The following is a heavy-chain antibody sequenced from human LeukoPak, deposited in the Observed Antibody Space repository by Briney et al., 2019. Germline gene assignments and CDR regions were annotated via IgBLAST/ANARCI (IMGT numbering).Heavy chain of an antibody. Sequence: GGSLRLSCSASGFTFSDYWMSWVRQAPGKGLEWVAVISYDGSNKYYADSVKGRFTISRDNSKNTLYLQMNSLRAEDTAVYYCARDSLVGASYYYYGMDVWGQGTTVTVSS. D-gene: IGHD1-26*01. CDR1: GFTFSDYW. V-gene: IGHV3-30-3*01. CDR2: ISYDGSNK. CDR3: ARDSLVGASYYYYGMDV. J-gene: IGHJ6*02.